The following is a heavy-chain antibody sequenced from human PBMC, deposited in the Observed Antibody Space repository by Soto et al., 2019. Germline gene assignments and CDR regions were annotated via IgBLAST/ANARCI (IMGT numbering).Heavy chain of an antibody. CDR3: AGDPQRGYCSGGSCDVSWFDP. CDR1: GYTFTSYG. J-gene: IGHJ5*02. V-gene: IGHV1-18*01. Sequence: QVQLVQSGAEVKKPGASVKVSCKASGYTFTSYGISWVRQAPGQGLEWMGWSSAYNGNTNYAQKLQGRVTMTTDTATSTAYMELRSLRSDDPAVYYCAGDPQRGYCSGGSCDVSWFDPWGQGTLVTVSS. CDR2: SSAYNGNT. D-gene: IGHD2-15*01.